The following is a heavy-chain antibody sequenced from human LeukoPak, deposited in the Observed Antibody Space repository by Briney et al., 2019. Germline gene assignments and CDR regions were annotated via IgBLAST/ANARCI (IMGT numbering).Heavy chain of an antibody. CDR1: GGCISSYY. CDR2: IYYSGST. V-gene: IGHV4-59*01. CDR3: ARAHPQYYYYGMDV. Sequence: SETLSLTCTVSGGCISSYYWSWIRQHPGKGLEWIGYIYYSGSTYYNPSLKSRVTISVDTSKNQFSLKLSSVTAADTAVYYCARAHPQYYYYGMDVWGQGTTVTVSS. J-gene: IGHJ6*02.